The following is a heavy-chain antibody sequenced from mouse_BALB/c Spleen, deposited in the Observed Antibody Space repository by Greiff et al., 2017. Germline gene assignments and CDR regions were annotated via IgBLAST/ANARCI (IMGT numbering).Heavy chain of an antibody. CDR1: GYTFTSYD. V-gene: IGHV1S56*01. CDR2: IFPGDGST. D-gene: IGHD2-4*01. Sequence: VQLQQSGADLVKPGASVTFSCKASGYTFTSYDINWVRQRPEQGLEWIGWIFPGDGSTKYNEKFTGKATLTTDKSSRTAYMLLSRLTSEDSAVYFYERARRPIMIDYYSMDYWGQGTSVTVSS. J-gene: IGHJ4*01. CDR3: ERARRPIMIDYYSMDY.